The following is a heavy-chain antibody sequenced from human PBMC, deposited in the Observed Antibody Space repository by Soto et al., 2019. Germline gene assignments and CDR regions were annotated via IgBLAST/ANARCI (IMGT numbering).Heavy chain of an antibody. D-gene: IGHD3-10*01. V-gene: IGHV3-21*01. Sequence: LRLSCAASGFTFSSYSMNWVRQAPGKGLEWVSSISRSSSYIYYADSVKGRFTISRDNAKNSLYLQMNSLRAEDTAVYYCARDPIIAMVRGVINWFDPWGQGTLVTVSS. CDR1: GFTFSSYS. CDR2: ISRSSSYI. CDR3: ARDPIIAMVRGVINWFDP. J-gene: IGHJ5*02.